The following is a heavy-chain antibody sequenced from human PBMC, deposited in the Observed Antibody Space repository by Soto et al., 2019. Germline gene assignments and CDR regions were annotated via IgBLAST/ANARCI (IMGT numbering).Heavy chain of an antibody. D-gene: IGHD2-15*01. Sequence: EVQVLESGGGLVQPGGSLRLSCEGSGFTVSSHAMTWIRQAPGKGPEWVSTVTADGGTYYADSVKGRFAMSRDTSENTLYLQMNSLGAEDTAAYYCAPHVSCSGGSCQYDAFAIGGQGTMVIVSS. V-gene: IGHV3-23*01. J-gene: IGHJ3*02. CDR3: APHVSCSGGSCQYDAFAI. CDR2: VTADGGT. CDR1: GFTVSSHA.